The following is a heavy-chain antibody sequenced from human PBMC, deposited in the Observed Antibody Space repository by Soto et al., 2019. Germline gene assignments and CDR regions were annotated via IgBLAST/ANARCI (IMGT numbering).Heavy chain of an antibody. Sequence: ASVKFSCKASGGTFSSYAISWVRQAPGQGLEWMGWINPNSGGTNYAQKFQGRVTMTRDTSISTAYMELSRLRSDDTAVYYCARGLITMVRGVTIRRYFDYWGQGTLVTVSS. V-gene: IGHV1-2*02. D-gene: IGHD3-10*01. CDR1: GGTFSSYA. CDR2: INPNSGGT. J-gene: IGHJ4*02. CDR3: ARGLITMVRGVTIRRYFDY.